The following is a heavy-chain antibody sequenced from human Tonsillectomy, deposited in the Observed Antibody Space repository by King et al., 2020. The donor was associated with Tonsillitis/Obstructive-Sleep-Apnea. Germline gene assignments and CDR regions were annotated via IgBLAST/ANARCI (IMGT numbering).Heavy chain of an antibody. Sequence: ITLKESGPPLVKPTETLTLTCNFSGFSLNTIGVGVGWIRQPPGKALEWLAIIYWNDNNRYSPSLKSRLTVTKDTSKNQVVLTMTNMAPVDTATYYCTPSLSMPAADHWGQGTLVTVSS. CDR3: TPSLSMPAADH. V-gene: IGHV2-5*01. D-gene: IGHD2/OR15-2a*01. J-gene: IGHJ4*02. CDR2: IYWNDNN. CDR1: GFSLNTIGVG.